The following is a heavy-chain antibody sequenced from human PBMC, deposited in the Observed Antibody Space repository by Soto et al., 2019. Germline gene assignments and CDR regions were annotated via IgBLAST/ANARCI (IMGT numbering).Heavy chain of an antibody. J-gene: IGHJ4*02. V-gene: IGHV1-69*08. D-gene: IGHD5-18*01. Sequence: QVQLVQSGAEVKKPGSSVKVSCKVSGGSFSSNSISWVRQAPGQGLEWMGRIIPIIDTANYAQKFEGRVTITADKSTSTAYMELSSLRPEDTAVYYCARAMGISYGFSFWGQGNLVTVSS. CDR2: IIPIIDTA. CDR1: GGSFSSNS. CDR3: ARAMGISYGFSF.